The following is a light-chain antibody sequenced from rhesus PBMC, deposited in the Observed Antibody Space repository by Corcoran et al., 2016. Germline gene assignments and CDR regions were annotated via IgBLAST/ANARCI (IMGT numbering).Light chain of an antibody. Sequence: DIQMTQSPSSLSASVGDRVTITCRASQGISTYLNWYQQKPGKAPKRLIYKASRLESGVPSRFSGIGSGTDFTLNISSLQPEDFATYYCLQYNSDPHSFGQGTKVEIK. CDR2: KAS. V-gene: IGKV1-43*02. CDR1: QGISTY. J-gene: IGKJ2*01. CDR3: LQYNSDPHS.